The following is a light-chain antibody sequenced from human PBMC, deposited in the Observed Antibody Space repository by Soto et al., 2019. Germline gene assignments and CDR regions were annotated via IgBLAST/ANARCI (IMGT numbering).Light chain of an antibody. CDR3: QSYDSSLSAVV. J-gene: IGLJ2*01. Sequence: PSVSGAPGQRVTISCPGSSSNIGAGYDVHWYQQLPGTAPKLLIYGNSNRPSGVPDRFSGSKSGTSASLAITGLQAEDEADYYCQSYDSSLSAVVFGGGTKLTVL. CDR2: GNS. V-gene: IGLV1-40*01. CDR1: SSNIGAGYD.